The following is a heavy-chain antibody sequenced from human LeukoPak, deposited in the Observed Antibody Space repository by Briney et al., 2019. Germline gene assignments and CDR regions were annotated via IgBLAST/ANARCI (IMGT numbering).Heavy chain of an antibody. D-gene: IGHD6-13*01. Sequence: SETLSLTCTVSGGSISSYYWSWIRQPAGKGLEWIGRIYTSGSTNYNPSLKSRVTISVDTSKNRFSLKLSSVTAADTAVYYCARHSGYSSSWYRYNWFDPWGQGTLVTVSS. V-gene: IGHV4-4*07. CDR3: ARHSGYSSSWYRYNWFDP. J-gene: IGHJ5*02. CDR2: IYTSGST. CDR1: GGSISSYY.